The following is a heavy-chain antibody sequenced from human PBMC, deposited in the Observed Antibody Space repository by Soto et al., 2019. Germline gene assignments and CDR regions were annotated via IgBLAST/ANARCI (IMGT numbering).Heavy chain of an antibody. Sequence: GASVKVSCKASGYTFTSYGISWVRQAPGQGLEWMGRIVPIQGKANYALKFQDRVTITADRSTRTAYMELRSLRPEDTAVYYCAKSLLFVDHAYMDVWGKGTTVTVS. CDR1: GYTFTSYG. CDR3: AKSLLFVDHAYMDV. CDR2: IVPIQGKA. V-gene: IGHV1-69*04. J-gene: IGHJ6*03. D-gene: IGHD2-21*01.